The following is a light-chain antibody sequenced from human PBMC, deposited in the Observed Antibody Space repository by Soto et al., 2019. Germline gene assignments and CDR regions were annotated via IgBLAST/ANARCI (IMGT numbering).Light chain of an antibody. CDR2: TNI. CDR1: SSNIGADFE. CDR3: QSYDSSLSGYLI. V-gene: IGLV1-40*01. J-gene: IGLJ2*01. Sequence: QSVLTQSPSVSGAPGQRVTISCTGSSSNIGADFEVHWYQQRPGTAPKLLIYTNINRPSGVPDRFSGSRSGTSASLAITGLQAEDEADYYCQSYDSSLSGYLIFGGGTKLTVL.